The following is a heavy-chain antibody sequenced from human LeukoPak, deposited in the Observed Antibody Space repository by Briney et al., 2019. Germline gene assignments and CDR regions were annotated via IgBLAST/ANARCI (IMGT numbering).Heavy chain of an antibody. CDR3: ARDPFFRGYSGYDPFDY. V-gene: IGHV3-30*04. J-gene: IGHJ4*02. Sequence: GRSLRLSCAATGFAFSSYAMHWVRQAPGKGLEWVAVISYDGSNKYYADSVKGRFTISRDNSKNTLYLQMNSLRAEDTAVYYCARDPFFRGYSGYDPFDYWGQGTLVTVSS. CDR2: ISYDGSNK. D-gene: IGHD5-12*01. CDR1: GFAFSSYA.